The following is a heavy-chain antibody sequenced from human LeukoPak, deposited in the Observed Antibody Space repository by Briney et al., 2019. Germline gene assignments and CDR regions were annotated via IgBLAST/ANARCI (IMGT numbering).Heavy chain of an antibody. J-gene: IGHJ4*02. D-gene: IGHD6-13*01. Sequence: HSETLSLTCAVYGGSFSGYYWSWIRQPPGKGLEWIGEINHSGSTNYNPSLKSRVSISVDMSKNQFSLKLSSLTAADTAVYYCARARQLGESLDYWGRGTLVTVSS. CDR3: ARARQLGESLDY. CDR2: INHSGST. CDR1: GGSFSGYY. V-gene: IGHV4-34*01.